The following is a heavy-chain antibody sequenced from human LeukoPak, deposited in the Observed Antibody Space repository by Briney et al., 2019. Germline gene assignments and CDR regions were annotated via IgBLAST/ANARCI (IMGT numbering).Heavy chain of an antibody. CDR2: IWSDGSNK. Sequence: GMSLRLSCAASGFTFRGSGMHWVRQAPGKGLEWVAIIWSDGSNKYYTDSVKGRFTISRDNSKNTVYLQMNSLRPDDTAVYYCARDLRSCSGGECYEYKWFDPWGQGTLVTVSS. V-gene: IGHV3-33*01. CDR3: ARDLRSCSGGECYEYKWFDP. J-gene: IGHJ5*02. D-gene: IGHD2-21*01. CDR1: GFTFRGSG.